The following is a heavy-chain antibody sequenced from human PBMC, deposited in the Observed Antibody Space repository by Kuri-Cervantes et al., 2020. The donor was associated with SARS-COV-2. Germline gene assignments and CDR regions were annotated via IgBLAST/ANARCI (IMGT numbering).Heavy chain of an antibody. Sequence: SLKISCAASGFTFDDYAMHWVRQAPGKGLEWVSGISWNSGSIGYADSVKGRFTISRDNAKNSLLLQMNSLRVEDTAVYYCARDWASGGYYYGMDVWGQGTTVTVSS. CDR1: GFTFDDYA. J-gene: IGHJ6*02. D-gene: IGHD1-26*01. V-gene: IGHV3-9*01. CDR2: ISWNSGSI. CDR3: ARDWASGGYYYGMDV.